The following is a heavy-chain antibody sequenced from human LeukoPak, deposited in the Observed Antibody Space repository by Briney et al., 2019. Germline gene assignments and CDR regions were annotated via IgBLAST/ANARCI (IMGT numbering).Heavy chain of an antibody. CDR2: IYTSGSI. D-gene: IGHD1-1*01. CDR1: GDSISGYY. Sequence: PSETLSLTCSVSGDSISGYYWHWIRQPAGKGLEWIGRIYTSGSINYNPSLESRIAVSLDMSGNQISLKLTSVTAADTAMYYCARGHDAWTFGYWGQGTRVTVSS. V-gene: IGHV4-4*07. CDR3: ARGHDAWTFGY. J-gene: IGHJ4*02.